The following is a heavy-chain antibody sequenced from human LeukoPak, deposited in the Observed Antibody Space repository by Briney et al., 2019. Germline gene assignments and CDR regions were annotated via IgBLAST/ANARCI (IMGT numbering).Heavy chain of an antibody. Sequence: PGGSLRLSCAASGFTFSGSAMHWVRQASGKGLEWVGLIRSKPSSYTTVYAASVKGRFTISRDDSKSTAYLQMNSLKAEDTAVYYCTRQDCSGGSCSYVDYWGQGALVTVSS. CDR1: GFTFSGSA. V-gene: IGHV3-73*01. CDR3: TRQDCSGGSCSYVDY. J-gene: IGHJ4*02. CDR2: IRSKPSSYTT. D-gene: IGHD2-15*01.